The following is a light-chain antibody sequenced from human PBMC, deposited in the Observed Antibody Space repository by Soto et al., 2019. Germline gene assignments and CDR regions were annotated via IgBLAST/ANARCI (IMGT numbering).Light chain of an antibody. CDR3: CSYAGSYTFV. CDR1: GSDVGGYNY. J-gene: IGLJ1*01. Sequence: QSVLTQPRSVSGSPGQSVTISCTGTGSDVGGYNYVSWYQQHPGKAPKLMIYDVSKRPSGVPDRFSGSKSGNTASLTISGLQAEDEADYYCCSYAGSYTFVFGTGTKV. CDR2: DVS. V-gene: IGLV2-11*01.